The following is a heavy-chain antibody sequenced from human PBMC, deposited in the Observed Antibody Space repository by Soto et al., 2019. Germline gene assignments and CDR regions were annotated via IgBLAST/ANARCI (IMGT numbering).Heavy chain of an antibody. Sequence: EVQLVESGGGSVQPGRSLRLSCAASGFSSDDYGMHWVRQGPGQGLEWVSGISWNSGDIYYADSVKGRFTIARVNTKRSLYLKMNSLRPEDTALYYGAKDKDLDRDRPLEYWGQGIRVTVSS. J-gene: IGHJ4*02. D-gene: IGHD2-2*03. V-gene: IGHV3-9*02. CDR1: GFSSDDYG. CDR3: AKDKDLDRDRPLEY. CDR2: ISWNSGDI.